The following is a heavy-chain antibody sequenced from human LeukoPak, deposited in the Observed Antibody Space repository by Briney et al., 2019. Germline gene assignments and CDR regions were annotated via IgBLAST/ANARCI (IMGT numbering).Heavy chain of an antibody. V-gene: IGHV4-4*02. CDR3: ARVSSSWYQDWYFDL. J-gene: IGHJ2*01. D-gene: IGHD6-13*01. CDR2: IYHSGST. CDR1: GGSINSSNW. Sequence: PSGTLSLTCAVSGGSINSSNWWSWVRPPPGKGLEWIGEIYHSGSTNYNPSLKSRVTISVDKSKNQFSLKLSSVTAADTAVYYCARVSSSWYQDWYFDLWGRGTLVTVSS.